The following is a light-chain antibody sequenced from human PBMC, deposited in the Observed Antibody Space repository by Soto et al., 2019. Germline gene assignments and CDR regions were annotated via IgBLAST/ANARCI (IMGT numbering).Light chain of an antibody. CDR2: GAS. V-gene: IGKV3-15*01. Sequence: EVVMTQSPATLSVSPGERCTISCRASQSVRSNLAWYQQKPGQAHRLLIYGASTRATGIPARFSGSGSGTEFTLTISSLQSEDFAVYYCQQYNNCPPITFGQGTRLEIK. J-gene: IGKJ5*01. CDR3: QQYNNCPPIT. CDR1: QSVRSN.